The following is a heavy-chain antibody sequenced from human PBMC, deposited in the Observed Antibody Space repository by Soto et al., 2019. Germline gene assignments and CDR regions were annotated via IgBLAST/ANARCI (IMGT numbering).Heavy chain of an antibody. CDR2: IYYSGST. Sequence: PSETLSLTCTVSGGSISSYYWSWIRQPPGKGLEWIGYIYYSGSTNYNPSLKSRVTISVDKSNNQFSLKLSSVTAADTAVYYCARVSVAGTRFDYWGQGTLVTVSS. CDR3: ARVSVAGTRFDY. D-gene: IGHD6-19*01. J-gene: IGHJ4*02. CDR1: GGSISSYY. V-gene: IGHV4-59*12.